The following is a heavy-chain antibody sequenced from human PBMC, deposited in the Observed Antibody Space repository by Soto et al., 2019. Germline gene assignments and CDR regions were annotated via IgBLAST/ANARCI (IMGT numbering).Heavy chain of an antibody. CDR2: INDRGGDT. V-gene: IGHV3-23*01. CDR1: GFTFRNCG. D-gene: IGHD1-26*01. CDR3: AGRTGSSTYYFDY. Sequence: GGSLRLSCATSGFTFRNCGMGWVRQAPGKGLEWVSGINDRGGDTNYADSVKGRFTIFRDNSKNTLYLQMSSLRADDTAVYYCAGRTGSSTYYFDYWGQGALVTVSS. J-gene: IGHJ4*02.